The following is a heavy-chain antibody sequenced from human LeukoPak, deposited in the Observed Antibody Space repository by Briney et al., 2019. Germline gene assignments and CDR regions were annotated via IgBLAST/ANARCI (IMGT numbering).Heavy chain of an antibody. CDR3: ARSLRYCSSTSCYAFDI. CDR1: GGSISSGSYY. J-gene: IGHJ3*02. V-gene: IGHV4-61*02. D-gene: IGHD2-2*01. Sequence: PSQTLSLTCTVSGGSISSGSYYWSWIRQPAGKGLEWIGRIYTSGSTHYNPSLKSRVTISVDRSKNQFSLKLSSVTAADTAVYYCARSLRYCSSTSCYAFDIWGQGTMVTVSS. CDR2: IYTSGST.